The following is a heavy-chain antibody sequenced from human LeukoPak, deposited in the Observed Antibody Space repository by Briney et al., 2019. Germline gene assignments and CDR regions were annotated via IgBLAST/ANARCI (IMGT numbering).Heavy chain of an antibody. CDR1: GGSFSGYY. CDR3: AGSTCSSTSRPCTKGLDY. CDR2: INHSGST. J-gene: IGHJ4*02. V-gene: IGHV4-34*01. D-gene: IGHD2-2*01. Sequence: TPSETLSLACAVYGGSFSGYYWSWIRQPPGKGLEWIGEINHSGSTNYNPSLKSRVTISVDTSKNQFSLKLSSVTAADTAVYYCAGSTCSSTSRPCTKGLDYWGQGTLVTVSS.